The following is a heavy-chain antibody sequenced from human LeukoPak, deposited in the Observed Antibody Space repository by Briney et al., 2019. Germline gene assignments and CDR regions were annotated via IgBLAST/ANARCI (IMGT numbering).Heavy chain of an antibody. D-gene: IGHD5-24*01. Sequence: SVKVSCKASGGTFSSYAISWVRQAPGQGLEWMGGIIPIFGTANYAQKFQGRVTITADESTSTAYMELSSLRSEDTAVYYCAKGPKLGDGFHCDYWGQGTLVTVSS. CDR2: IIPIFGTA. CDR3: AKGPKLGDGFHCDY. J-gene: IGHJ4*02. V-gene: IGHV1-69*13. CDR1: GGTFSSYA.